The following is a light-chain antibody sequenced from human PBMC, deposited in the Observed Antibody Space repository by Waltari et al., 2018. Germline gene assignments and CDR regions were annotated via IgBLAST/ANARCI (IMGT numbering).Light chain of an antibody. Sequence: DIQLTQSPSFLSASVGDRVTITCRASQGISSYLAWYQQKPGKAPKLLSYGASTLQSGVPSRVSGSGAGTEFTLTISSLQPEDFATYYCQQLNSYPYTFGQGTKLEIK. CDR2: GAS. J-gene: IGKJ2*01. CDR3: QQLNSYPYT. V-gene: IGKV1-9*01. CDR1: QGISSY.